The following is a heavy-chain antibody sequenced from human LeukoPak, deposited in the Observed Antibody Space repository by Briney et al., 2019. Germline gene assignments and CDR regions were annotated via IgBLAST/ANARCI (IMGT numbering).Heavy chain of an antibody. J-gene: IGHJ4*02. V-gene: IGHV3-7*05. Sequence: PGGSLRLSCASSGFIFSTYWMSWVRQAPGTGLEWVANIKDDGYEKHYGDSVKGRFTICRDNAKSSMYLQLNSLRAEDTAVYYCARDNGGSGWVHWGQGTLVTVSS. CDR2: IKDDGYEK. CDR1: GFIFSTYW. D-gene: IGHD6-19*01. CDR3: ARDNGGSGWVH.